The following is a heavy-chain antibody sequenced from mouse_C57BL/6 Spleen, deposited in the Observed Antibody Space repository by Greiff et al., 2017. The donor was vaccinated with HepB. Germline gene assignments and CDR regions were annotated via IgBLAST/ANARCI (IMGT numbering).Heavy chain of an antibody. CDR2: IRSKSNNYAT. CDR3: VRHKGKNDYDVGYYATDC. Sequence: EVKLVESGGGLVQPKGSLKLSCAASGFSFNTYAMNWVRQAPGKGLEWVARIRSKSNNYATYYADSVKDRFTISRDDSESMLYLQMNNLKTEDTAMYYCVRHKGKNDYDVGYYATDCWGQGTSVTVSS. J-gene: IGHJ4*01. D-gene: IGHD2-4*01. CDR1: GFSFNTYA. V-gene: IGHV10-1*01.